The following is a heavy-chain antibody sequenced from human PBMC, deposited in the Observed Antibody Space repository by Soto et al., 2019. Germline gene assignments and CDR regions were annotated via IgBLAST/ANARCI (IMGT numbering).Heavy chain of an antibody. J-gene: IGHJ6*03. D-gene: IGHD2-15*01. CDR2: IYPSGTS. Sequence: SETLSLTCVVSGDSISGGGFSWNWIRQSPGKGLEWIGYIYPSGTSYYNPSLKSRVTISVDKSQNQFSLRLSSVTAADTAVYYCARSYRRYCSGGSCYSYYYYYMDVWGKGTTVTVSS. V-gene: IGHV4-30-2*06. CDR3: ARSYRRYCSGGSCYSYYYYYMDV. CDR1: GDSISGGGFS.